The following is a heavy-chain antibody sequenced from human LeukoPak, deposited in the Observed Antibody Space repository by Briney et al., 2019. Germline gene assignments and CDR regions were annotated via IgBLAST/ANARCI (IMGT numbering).Heavy chain of an antibody. CDR3: ARHDWLGPFDI. CDR2: IYSSGTT. Sequence: PSETLSLTCTVSGGSIRSYYWSWIRQPPGKGLEWIGYIYSSGTTYYNPSLKSRVTISLDTSKTQFSLKLSSVTAADTAIYYCARHDWLGPFDIWGQGTMVTVSS. CDR1: GGSIRSYY. J-gene: IGHJ3*02. V-gene: IGHV4-59*08. D-gene: IGHD2-21*01.